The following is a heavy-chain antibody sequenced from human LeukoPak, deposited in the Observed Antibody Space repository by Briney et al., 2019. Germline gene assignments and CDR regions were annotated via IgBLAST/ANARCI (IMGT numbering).Heavy chain of an antibody. Sequence: GASVKVSCKASGYTFTSYYIHWVRRAPGQGREWMGLINPSAGGTSYAQKFQDRVTMTRDMSTTTVYLGLNSLRSEDTAVYYCARGGCSTTSCYHFDSWGQRTLVTVSS. D-gene: IGHD2-2*01. CDR2: INPSAGGT. CDR3: ARGGCSTTSCYHFDS. V-gene: IGHV1-46*01. J-gene: IGHJ4*02. CDR1: GYTFTSYY.